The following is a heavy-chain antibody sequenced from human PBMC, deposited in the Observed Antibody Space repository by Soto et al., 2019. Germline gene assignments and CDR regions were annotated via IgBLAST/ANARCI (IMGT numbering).Heavy chain of an antibody. CDR3: ARDKPHSGYDFMGLYYFDY. CDR2: ISSSSYI. Sequence: GGSLRLSCAASGFTFSSYSMNWVRQAPGKGLEWVSSISSSSYIYYADSVKGRFTISRDNAKNSLYLQMNSLRAEDTAVYYCARDKPHSGYDFMGLYYFDYWGQGTLVTVSS. V-gene: IGHV3-21*01. CDR1: GFTFSSYS. D-gene: IGHD5-12*01. J-gene: IGHJ4*02.